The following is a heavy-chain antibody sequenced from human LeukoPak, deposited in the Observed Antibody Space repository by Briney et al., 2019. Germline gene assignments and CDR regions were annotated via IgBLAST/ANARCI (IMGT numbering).Heavy chain of an antibody. D-gene: IGHD3-16*01. CDR3: AKTGPGMITFGGD. Sequence: GRSLRLSCAASGFTFSSYGMHWVRQAPGKGLEWVAVISYDGSNKYYADPVKGRFTISRDNSKNTLYLQMNSLRAEDTAVYYCAKTGPGMITFGGDWGQGTLVTVSS. CDR1: GFTFSSYG. J-gene: IGHJ4*02. CDR2: ISYDGSNK. V-gene: IGHV3-30*18.